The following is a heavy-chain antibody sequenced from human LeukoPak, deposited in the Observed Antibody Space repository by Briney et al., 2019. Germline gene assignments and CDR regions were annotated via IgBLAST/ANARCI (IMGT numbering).Heavy chain of an antibody. Sequence: GGSLRLSCAASGFTFSSYAMTWVRQAPGKGLEWVSVVSGSGDTTYYADSVKGRFTISRDNSKNTLYLQMNSLRAEDTAVYYCVKESELLCGGWFDPWGQGTLVTVSA. CDR3: VKESELLCGGWFDP. V-gene: IGHV3-23*01. J-gene: IGHJ5*02. CDR2: VSGSGDTT. CDR1: GFTFSSYA. D-gene: IGHD2-2*01.